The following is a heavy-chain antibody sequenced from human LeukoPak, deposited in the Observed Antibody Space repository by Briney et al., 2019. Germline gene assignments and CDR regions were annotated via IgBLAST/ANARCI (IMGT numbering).Heavy chain of an antibody. CDR3: ATSAVTTGLDF. V-gene: IGHV3-21*01. Sequence: GGSLRLSCAASGFTFSSYSMNWVRQAPGKGLEWVSSISSSSSYIYYADSVKGRFTISRDNAKNSLYLQMNSLRAEDTGVYYCATSAVTTGLDFWGQGTLVTVSS. CDR1: GFTFSSYS. CDR2: ISSSSSYI. J-gene: IGHJ4*02. D-gene: IGHD4-17*01.